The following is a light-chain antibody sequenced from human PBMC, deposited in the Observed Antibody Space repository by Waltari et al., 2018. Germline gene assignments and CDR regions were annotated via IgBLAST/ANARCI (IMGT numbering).Light chain of an antibody. CDR3: QQYYITPPT. J-gene: IGKJ1*01. CDR2: WAS. Sequence: DIVMTQSPDSLAVPLGVSATINCKSSQSVLSSSNNKNFLAWYQQKPGPPPKLLIYWASTRGSGVPDRFSGSGSGTDFTLTISSLQAEDVAVYYCQQYYITPPTFGQGTKVEIK. CDR1: QSVLSSSNNKNF. V-gene: IGKV4-1*01.